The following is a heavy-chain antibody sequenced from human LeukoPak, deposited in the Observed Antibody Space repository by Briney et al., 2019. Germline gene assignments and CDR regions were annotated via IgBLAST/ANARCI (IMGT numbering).Heavy chain of an antibody. Sequence: PGGSLRLSCAASGFTFSSYSMNWVRQAPGKGLEWVSYISSSSGTINYADSVEGRFTISRDNAKKSLYLQMNSLRVVDTAVYYCAGRSGPDDYWGQGTLVTVSS. J-gene: IGHJ4*02. CDR2: ISSSSGTI. CDR3: AGRSGPDDY. CDR1: GFTFSSYS. D-gene: IGHD2-15*01. V-gene: IGHV3-48*01.